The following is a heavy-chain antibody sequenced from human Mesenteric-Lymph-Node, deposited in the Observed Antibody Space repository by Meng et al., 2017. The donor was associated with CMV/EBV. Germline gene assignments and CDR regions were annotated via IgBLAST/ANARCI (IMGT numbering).Heavy chain of an antibody. CDR1: GFTFTDYP. CDR3: ARVRAGYNYDFDY. CDR2: IRYAGRNE. D-gene: IGHD5-24*01. Sequence: GESLKISCAASGFTFTDYPMHWVRQAPGKGLEWVAFIRYAGRNEYYADSVKGRFTISRDNSKNTLYLQMNSLRAEDTAVYFCARVRAGYNYDFDYWGQGTLVTVSS. V-gene: IGHV3-30*02. J-gene: IGHJ4*02.